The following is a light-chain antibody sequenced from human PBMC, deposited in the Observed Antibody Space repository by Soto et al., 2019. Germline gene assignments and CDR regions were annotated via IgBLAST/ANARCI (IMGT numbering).Light chain of an antibody. CDR1: QSVRIN. V-gene: IGKV3-20*01. J-gene: IGKJ1*01. CDR2: GAS. CDR3: QQYVSSPWA. Sequence: EIVMTQSPATLSVSPGERAALSCMASQSVRINLAWYQQKPGQAPRLLIYGASRRATGIPDRFTGSGSGTDFTLTISRLEPEDFAVYYCQQYVSSPWAFGQGTKVDI.